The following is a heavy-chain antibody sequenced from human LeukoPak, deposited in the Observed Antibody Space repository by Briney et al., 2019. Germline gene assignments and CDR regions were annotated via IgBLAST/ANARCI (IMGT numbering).Heavy chain of an antibody. Sequence: GGSLRLSCAASGSTFSSHTMNWVRQAPGKGLEWVSYISSSSSTIYYADSVKGRFTISRDNAKNSLYLQMNSLRAEDTAVYYCARELRRSTGGNSALYYFDYWGQGTLVTVSS. CDR3: ARELRRSTGGNSALYYFDY. J-gene: IGHJ4*02. CDR1: GSTFSSHT. D-gene: IGHD4-23*01. CDR2: ISSSSSTI. V-gene: IGHV3-48*01.